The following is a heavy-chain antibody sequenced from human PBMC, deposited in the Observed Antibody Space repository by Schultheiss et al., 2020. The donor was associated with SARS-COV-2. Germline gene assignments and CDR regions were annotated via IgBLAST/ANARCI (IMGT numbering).Heavy chain of an antibody. J-gene: IGHJ5*02. Sequence: SVKVSCEASGYAFSAFYMHWVRQAPGQGLEWMGGIIPIFGTANYAQKFQGRVTITADKSTSTAYMELSSLRSEDTAVYYCARGSYGDAYRWGQGTLVTVSS. D-gene: IGHD4-17*01. CDR3: ARGSYGDAYR. CDR2: IIPIFGTA. V-gene: IGHV1-69*06. CDR1: GYAFSAFY.